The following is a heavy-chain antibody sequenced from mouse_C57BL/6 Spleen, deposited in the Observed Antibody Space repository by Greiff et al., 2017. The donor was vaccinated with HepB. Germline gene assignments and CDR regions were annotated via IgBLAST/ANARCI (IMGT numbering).Heavy chain of an antibody. CDR3: AREGVYYGNFPWFAY. CDR1: GYTFTDYN. D-gene: IGHD2-1*01. CDR2: INPNNGGT. J-gene: IGHJ3*01. Sequence: LVESGPELVKPGASVKMSCKASGYTFTDYNMHWVKQSHGKSLEWIGYINPNNGGTSYNQKFKGKATLTVNKSSSTAYMELRSLTSEDSAVYYCAREGVYYGNFPWFAYWGQGTLVTVSA. V-gene: IGHV1-22*01.